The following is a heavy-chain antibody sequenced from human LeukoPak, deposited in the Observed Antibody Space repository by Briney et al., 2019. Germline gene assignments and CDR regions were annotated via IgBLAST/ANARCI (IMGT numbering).Heavy chain of an antibody. D-gene: IGHD1-26*01. J-gene: IGHJ4*02. CDR3: ARDVGGSLDY. CDR1: GFSFSTYW. V-gene: IGHV3-7*01. CDR2: IKGDESAR. Sequence: GGFLRLSCAASGFSFSTYWMAWVRQAPGKGLEWVANIKGDESARHQADSVKGRFTISRDNAQKSVYLQMSSLRREDTAVYYCARDVGGSLDYWGQGTLVTVSS.